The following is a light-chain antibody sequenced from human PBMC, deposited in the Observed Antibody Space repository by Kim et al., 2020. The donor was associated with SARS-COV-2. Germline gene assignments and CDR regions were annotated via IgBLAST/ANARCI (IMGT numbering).Light chain of an antibody. V-gene: IGKV1-27*01. CDR3: QKYNSAPWT. J-gene: IGKJ1*01. Sequence: VAVGDRVTITCRASQGITNSLAWYQRKPGKVPQLLIYAASALQSGVPSRFSGSGSGTDFTLTISSLQPEDVATYYCQKYNSAPWTFGQGTKVDSK. CDR1: QGITNS. CDR2: AAS.